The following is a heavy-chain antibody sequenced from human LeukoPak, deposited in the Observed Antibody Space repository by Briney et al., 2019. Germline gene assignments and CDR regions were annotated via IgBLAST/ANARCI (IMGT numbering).Heavy chain of an antibody. J-gene: IGHJ4*02. CDR3: ARAYGSGSPPFDY. CDR1: GGTFSSYA. Sequence: GASVKVSCKASGGTFSSYAISWVRQAPGQGLEWMGRIIPILGIANYAQKFQGRVTITADKSTSTAYMELSSLRSEDTAVYYCARAYGSGSPPFDYWGQGTLVTVSS. D-gene: IGHD3-10*01. CDR2: IIPILGIA. V-gene: IGHV1-69*04.